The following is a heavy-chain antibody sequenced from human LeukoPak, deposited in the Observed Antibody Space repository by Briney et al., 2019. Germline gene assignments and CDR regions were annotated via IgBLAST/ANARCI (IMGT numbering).Heavy chain of an antibody. D-gene: IGHD3-22*01. V-gene: IGHV4-4*02. J-gene: IGHJ4*02. CDR1: GGSISSSNW. CDR2: IYHSGST. CDR3: ARAESSSGYYYVTSHLDY. Sequence: PSETLSLTCAVSGGSISSSNWWSWVRQPPGKGLEWIGEIYHSGSTNYNPSLKSRVTISVDKSKNQFSLKLSSVTAADTAVYYCARAESSSGYYYVTSHLDYWGQGTLVTVSS.